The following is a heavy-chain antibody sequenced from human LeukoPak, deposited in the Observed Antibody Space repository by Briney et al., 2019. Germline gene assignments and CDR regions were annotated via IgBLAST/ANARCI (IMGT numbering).Heavy chain of an antibody. Sequence: SVKVSCKASGGTFSSYAISWVRQAPGQGLEWMGRIIPILGIANYAQKFQGRVTITADKSTSTAYMELSSLRSEDTAVYYCARVKMRFLEWLHEYYFVYWGQGTLVTVSS. D-gene: IGHD3-3*01. CDR1: GGTFSSYA. CDR3: ARVKMRFLEWLHEYYFVY. J-gene: IGHJ4*02. V-gene: IGHV1-69*04. CDR2: IIPILGIA.